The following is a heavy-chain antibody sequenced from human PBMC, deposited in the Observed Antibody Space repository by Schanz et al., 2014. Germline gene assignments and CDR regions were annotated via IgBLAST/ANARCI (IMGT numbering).Heavy chain of an antibody. Sequence: EVQLVESGGGLIQPGGSLRLSCAVSGFTVNTNYMSWVRQAPGKGLEWISSMYINSGSTQYADSVKGRFIISRDSSKNTLMNSLRAEDTAVYFCARDGGRDGYNLAFDVWGQGTLVVVSS. CDR1: GFTVNTNY. D-gene: IGHD5-12*01. CDR2: MYINSGST. V-gene: IGHV3-53*01. J-gene: IGHJ4*02. CDR3: ARDGGRDGYNLAFDV.